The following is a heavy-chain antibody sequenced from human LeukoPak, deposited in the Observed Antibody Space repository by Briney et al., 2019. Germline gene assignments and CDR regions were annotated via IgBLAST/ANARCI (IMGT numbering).Heavy chain of an antibody. CDR3: AKDMNTVTTTFDY. Sequence: GGSLRLSCAASGFTFSTYAMHWVRQAPGKGLGWVAVISNDATKKYYADSVKGRSTISRDNSESTLYLQMNSLRAEDTAVYYCAKDMNTVTTTFDYWGQGTLVTVSS. V-gene: IGHV3-30*18. J-gene: IGHJ4*02. D-gene: IGHD4-17*01. CDR1: GFTFSTYA. CDR2: ISNDATKK.